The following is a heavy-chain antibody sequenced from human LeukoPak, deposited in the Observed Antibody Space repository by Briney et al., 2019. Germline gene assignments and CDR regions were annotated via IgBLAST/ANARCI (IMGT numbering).Heavy chain of an antibody. Sequence: GGTLRLSCAASGFTFSSYGMSWVRQAPGKGLEWVSSLSGSGDSTYYADSVKGRFTISRDNSKNTLYLQMNSLRAEDTAVYYCAKARGGDYGDYVIFDYWGQGILVTVSS. J-gene: IGHJ4*02. CDR3: AKARGGDYGDYVIFDY. D-gene: IGHD4-17*01. V-gene: IGHV3-23*01. CDR2: LSGSGDST. CDR1: GFTFSSYG.